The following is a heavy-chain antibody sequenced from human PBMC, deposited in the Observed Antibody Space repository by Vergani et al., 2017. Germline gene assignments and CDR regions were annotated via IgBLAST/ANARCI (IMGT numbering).Heavy chain of an antibody. CDR2: INHSGST. J-gene: IGHJ5*02. V-gene: IGHV4-34*01. CDR3: ARPGIAARPSGWFDP. CDR1: GGSFSGYY. D-gene: IGHD6-6*01. Sequence: QVQLQQWGAGLLKPSETLSLTCAVYGGSFSGYYWSWIRQPPGKGLEWIGEINHSGSTNYNPSLKSRVTISVDTSKNQFSLKLSSVTAADTAVYYCARPGIAARPSGWFDPWGQGTLVTVSS.